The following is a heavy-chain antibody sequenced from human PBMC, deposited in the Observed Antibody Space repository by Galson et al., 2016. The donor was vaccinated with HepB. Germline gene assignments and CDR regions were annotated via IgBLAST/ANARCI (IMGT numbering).Heavy chain of an antibody. V-gene: IGHV5-51*01. CDR1: GYSFTSYW. J-gene: IGHJ4*02. CDR3: ARPYCSGGRFYLDY. Sequence: QSGAEVKKPGESLKISCKGSGYSFTSYWIGWVRQMPGKGLEWMGIIYPGDSDKRYSPPFQGQVTISADKSISTAHLQWSSLKASDSGMYYCARPYCSGGRFYLDYWGQGTLVTVSS. CDR2: IYPGDSDK. D-gene: IGHD2-15*01.